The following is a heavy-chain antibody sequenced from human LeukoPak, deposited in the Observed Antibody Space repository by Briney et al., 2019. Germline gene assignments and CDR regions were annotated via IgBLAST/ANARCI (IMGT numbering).Heavy chain of an antibody. CDR3: AKDLSGSYCPDF. CDR2: MSGDATST. Sequence: GGSLRLSCAASGFTFSSFAMNWVRQAPGKGLEWVSTMSGDATSTYYADSVKGRFTISRDNPKNTLYLAMNSLRPEDTAVYYCAKDLSGSYCPDFWGQGTLVTVSS. V-gene: IGHV3-23*01. D-gene: IGHD1-26*01. CDR1: GFTFSSFA. J-gene: IGHJ4*02.